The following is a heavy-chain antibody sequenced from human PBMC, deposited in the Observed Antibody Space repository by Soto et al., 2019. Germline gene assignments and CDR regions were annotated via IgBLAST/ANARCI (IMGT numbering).Heavy chain of an antibody. CDR2: FSSYNGDA. CDR1: GYTFFNYG. Sequence: QVQLVQSGVEVKKPGASVKVSCKASGYTFFNYGISWVRQAPGQGLEWMGWFSSYNGDARYAQNLQGRVTMTTDTSTSTAYMELWSLRSDDTAVYYCAREDSGGLDYWGQGTLVTVSS. J-gene: IGHJ4*02. D-gene: IGHD1-26*01. CDR3: AREDSGGLDY. V-gene: IGHV1-18*01.